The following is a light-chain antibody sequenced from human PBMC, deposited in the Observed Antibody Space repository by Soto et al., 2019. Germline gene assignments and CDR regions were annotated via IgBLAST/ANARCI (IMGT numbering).Light chain of an antibody. CDR3: QSYDSSLSGYV. Sequence: QPVLTQPPSVSGAPGQRVTISCTGSSSNIGAGYDVHWYQQLPGTAPKLLIYDDSNRPLGVPDRFSGSKSGTSASLAITGLQAEDEADYYCQSYDSSLSGYVFGTGTKVTVL. CDR2: DDS. CDR1: SSNIGAGYD. V-gene: IGLV1-40*01. J-gene: IGLJ1*01.